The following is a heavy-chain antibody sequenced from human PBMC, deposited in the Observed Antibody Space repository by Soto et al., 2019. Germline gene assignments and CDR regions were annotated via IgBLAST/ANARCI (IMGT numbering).Heavy chain of an antibody. CDR2: IIPIFGTA. Sequence: SVKVSCKASGGTFSSYAISWVRQAPGQGLEWMGGIIPIFGTANYAQKFQGRVTITADKSTSTAYMELSSLRSEDTAVYYCASFVYSSGWYSFVFWGQATLVTVSS. D-gene: IGHD6-19*01. J-gene: IGHJ4*02. CDR1: GGTFSSYA. V-gene: IGHV1-69*06. CDR3: ASFVYSSGWYSFVF.